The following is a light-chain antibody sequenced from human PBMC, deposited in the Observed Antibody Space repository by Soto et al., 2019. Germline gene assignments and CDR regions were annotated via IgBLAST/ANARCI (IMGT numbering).Light chain of an antibody. CDR2: LGS. Sequence: VVTLSPVARAFSPGETAPIFCRPTLILLNSNGYNYLDWYLQKPGQSPQLLIYLGSHRASGVPDRFSGSGSGTDFTLKISRVEAEDVGVYFCMPALQILTFGQGTRLEI. CDR3: MPALQILT. J-gene: IGKJ5*01. CDR1: LILLNSNGYNY. V-gene: IGKV2-28*01.